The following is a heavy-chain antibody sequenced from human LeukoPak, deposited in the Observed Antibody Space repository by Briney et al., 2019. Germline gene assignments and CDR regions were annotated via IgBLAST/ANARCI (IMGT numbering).Heavy chain of an antibody. CDR1: GGSFSGYY. CDR3: ARAEYYYDSSGYYLLNAFDI. CDR2: INHSGST. V-gene: IGHV4-34*01. J-gene: IGHJ3*02. D-gene: IGHD3-22*01. Sequence: SETLSLTCAVYGGSFSGYYWSWIRQPPGKGLEWIGEINHSGSTNYNPSLKSRVTISVDTSKNQFSLKLSSVTAADTAVYYCARAEYYYDSSGYYLLNAFDIWGQGTMVTVSS.